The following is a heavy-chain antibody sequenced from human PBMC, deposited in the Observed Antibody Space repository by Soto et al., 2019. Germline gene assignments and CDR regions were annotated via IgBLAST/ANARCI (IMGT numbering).Heavy chain of an antibody. V-gene: IGHV4-34*01. CDR2: INHSGST. Sequence: SETLSLTCAVYGGSFSGYYWSWIRQPPGKGLEWIGEINHSGSTNYNPSLKSRVTISVATSKNQFSLKLSSVTAADTAVYYCARVTIAAAGTDWFDPWGQGTLVTVSS. D-gene: IGHD6-13*01. CDR1: GGSFSGYY. CDR3: ARVTIAAAGTDWFDP. J-gene: IGHJ5*02.